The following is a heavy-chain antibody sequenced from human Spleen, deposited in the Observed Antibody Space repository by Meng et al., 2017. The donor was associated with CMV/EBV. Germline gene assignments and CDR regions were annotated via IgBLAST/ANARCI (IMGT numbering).Heavy chain of an antibody. J-gene: IGHJ4*02. CDR2: INPNSGGT. V-gene: IGHV1-2*02. Sequence: VSVKVSCKASGYTFTGYYMHWVRQAPGQGLGWMGWINPNSGGTNYAQKFQGRVTRTRDTSISTAYMELSRLRSDDTAVYYCARGGYCSGGSCYSPHFDYWGQGTLVTVSS. D-gene: IGHD2-15*01. CDR1: GYTFTGYY. CDR3: ARGGYCSGGSCYSPHFDY.